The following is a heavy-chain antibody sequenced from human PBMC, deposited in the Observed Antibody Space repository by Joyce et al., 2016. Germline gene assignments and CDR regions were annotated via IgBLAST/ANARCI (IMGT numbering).Heavy chain of an antibody. D-gene: IGHD7-27*01. V-gene: IGHV4-34*01. Sequence: QVQLQQWGAGLLKPSETLSLTCAVYGGSFSGYYWSWIRQPPGKGLEWIGEINHRGSTNYNPSLKRRVTISVDTSKNQFSLKLSSVTAADTAVYYCARGPRSNWGLVWFDPWGQGTLVTVSS. CDR2: INHRGST. CDR3: ARGPRSNWGLVWFDP. CDR1: GGSFSGYY. J-gene: IGHJ5*02.